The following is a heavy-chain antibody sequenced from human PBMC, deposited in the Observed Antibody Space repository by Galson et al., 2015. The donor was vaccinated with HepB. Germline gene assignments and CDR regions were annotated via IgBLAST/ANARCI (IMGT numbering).Heavy chain of an antibody. CDR3: VVGMSEPSI. Sequence: SLRLSCAASGVVFSTYAMTWVRPAPGKGLEWVSGIRNSGTNTYYADSVKGRFTISRDNSKNTLYLQINSLRAEDTAVYYCVVGMSEPSIWGQGSLVTVSS. CDR2: IRNSGTNT. D-gene: IGHD2-15*01. V-gene: IGHV3-23*01. J-gene: IGHJ4*02. CDR1: GVVFSTYA.